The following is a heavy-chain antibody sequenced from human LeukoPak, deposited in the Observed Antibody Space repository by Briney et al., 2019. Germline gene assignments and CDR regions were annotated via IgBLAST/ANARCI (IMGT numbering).Heavy chain of an antibody. V-gene: IGHV4-39*01. CDR3: ARQVRGVTLDNWFDP. J-gene: IGHJ5*02. CDR1: GGSISSSSYY. D-gene: IGHD3-10*01. Sequence: SEALSLTRTVSGGSISSSSYYWGWIRQPPGKGLEWIGSIYYSGSTYYNPSLKSRVTISVDTSKNQFSLKLSSVTAADTAVYYCARQVRGVTLDNWFDPWGQGTLVTVSS. CDR2: IYYSGST.